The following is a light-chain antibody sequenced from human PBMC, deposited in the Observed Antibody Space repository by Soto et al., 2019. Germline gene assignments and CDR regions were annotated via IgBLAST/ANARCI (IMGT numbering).Light chain of an antibody. CDR3: QHYNSYPWA. Sequence: DIQMTQSPSTLSASVGDRVTITCRASQSISSWLAWYQQKPGKAPKLLIYQASNLQSGVPSRFSGSGSGTEFTLTISSLQPDDFATYYCQHYNSYPWAFGQGTKVDI. CDR1: QSISSW. CDR2: QAS. J-gene: IGKJ1*01. V-gene: IGKV1-5*03.